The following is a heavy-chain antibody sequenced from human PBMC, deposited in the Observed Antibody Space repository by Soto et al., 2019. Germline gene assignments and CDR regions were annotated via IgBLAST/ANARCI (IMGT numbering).Heavy chain of an antibody. CDR2: IYHSGST. D-gene: IGHD6-13*01. Sequence: QLQLQESGSGLVKPSQTLSLTCGVSGGSINSGDYAWSWIRQPPGKGLEWMGDIYHSGSTYYNPSLKSRVTILIARSKNQFSLKLSSVTAADTAVYYCAGIRIAAAGGGLDVWGQGTTVTVSS. CDR1: GGSINSGDYA. J-gene: IGHJ6*02. CDR3: AGIRIAAAGGGLDV. V-gene: IGHV4-30-2*01.